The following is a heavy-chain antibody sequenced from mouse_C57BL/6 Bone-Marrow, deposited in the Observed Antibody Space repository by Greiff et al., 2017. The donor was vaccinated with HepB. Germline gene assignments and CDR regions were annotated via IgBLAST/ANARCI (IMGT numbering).Heavy chain of an antibody. J-gene: IGHJ3*01. CDR1: GYTFTDYN. V-gene: IGHV1-18*01. Sequence: VQLQQSGPELVKPGASVKIPCKASGYTFTDYNMDWVKQSHGKSLEWIGDINPNNGGTIYNQKFKGKATLTVDKSSSTAYMELRSLTSEDTAVYYCARKGIYYYGSSSWFAYWGQGTLVTVSA. CDR3: ARKGIYYYGSSSWFAY. CDR2: INPNNGGT. D-gene: IGHD1-1*01.